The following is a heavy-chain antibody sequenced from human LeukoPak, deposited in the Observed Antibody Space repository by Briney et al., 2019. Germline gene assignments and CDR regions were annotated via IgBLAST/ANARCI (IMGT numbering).Heavy chain of an antibody. V-gene: IGHV5-10-1*01. CDR1: GYSFTSYW. D-gene: IGHD5-24*01. Sequence: GESLKIYCKGSGYSFTSYWISWVRQMPGKGLESMGRFDPSDSYTNYSPSFQGHVTISAAKSISTAYPQWSSLKASDTAMYYCARQRSRDGYNYDGFDIWGQGTMVTVSS. CDR2: FDPSDSYT. J-gene: IGHJ3*02. CDR3: ARQRSRDGYNYDGFDI.